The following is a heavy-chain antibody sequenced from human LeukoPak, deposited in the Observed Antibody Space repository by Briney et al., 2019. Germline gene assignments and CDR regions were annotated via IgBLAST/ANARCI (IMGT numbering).Heavy chain of an antibody. J-gene: IGHJ4*02. Sequence: PGGSLRLSCAASGFTFSSYSMNWVRQAPGKGLEWVSSISSSSSYIYYADSVKGRFTISRDNAKNSLYLQMNSLRAEDTAAYYCARMDSSWYRPVDYWGQGTLVTVSS. CDR1: GFTFSSYS. CDR3: ARMDSSWYRPVDY. CDR2: ISSSSSYI. V-gene: IGHV3-21*01. D-gene: IGHD6-13*01.